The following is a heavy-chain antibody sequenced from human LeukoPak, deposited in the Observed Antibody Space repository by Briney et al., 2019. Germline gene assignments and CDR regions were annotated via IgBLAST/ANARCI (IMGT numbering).Heavy chain of an antibody. J-gene: IGHJ4*02. Sequence: SETLSLTCAVDGGSFSGYYWSWIRQPPGKGLEWIGYIYYSGSTNYNPSLKSRVTISVDTSKNQFSLKLSSVTAADTAVYYCAREGGLRYFDWLFDYFDYWGQGTLVTVSS. CDR3: AREGGLRYFDWLFDYFDY. CDR2: IYYSGST. D-gene: IGHD3-9*01. CDR1: GGSFSGYY. V-gene: IGHV4-59*12.